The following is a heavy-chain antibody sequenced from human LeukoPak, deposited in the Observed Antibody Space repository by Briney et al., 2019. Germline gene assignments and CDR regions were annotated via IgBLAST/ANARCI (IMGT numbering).Heavy chain of an antibody. CDR1: GYTLTGYC. CDR3: ARAPPSSHPMVPFDY. V-gene: IGHV1-2*02. J-gene: IGHJ4*02. CDR2: INPNSGGT. D-gene: IGHD3-10*01. Sequence: ASVKVSCKASGYTLTGYCMHWVRQASGQGLEWLGWINPNSGGTNYAQKFQGRVTMTRDTSISTAYMELSRLRSDDTAVYYCARAPPSSHPMVPFDYWGQGTLVTVSS.